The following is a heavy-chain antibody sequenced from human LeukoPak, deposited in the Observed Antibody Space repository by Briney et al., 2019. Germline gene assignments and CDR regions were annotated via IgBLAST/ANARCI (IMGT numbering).Heavy chain of an antibody. CDR2: ISAYDGNT. CDR3: ARSTPRYYYMDV. J-gene: IGHJ6*03. Sequence: ASVKVSCKASGYTFTSYGISWVRQAPGQGLEWMGWISAYDGNTNYAQKLQGRVTMTTDTSTSTAYMELRSLRSDDTAVYYCARSTPRYYYMDVWGKGTTVTVSS. V-gene: IGHV1-18*01. D-gene: IGHD2-2*01. CDR1: GYTFTSYG.